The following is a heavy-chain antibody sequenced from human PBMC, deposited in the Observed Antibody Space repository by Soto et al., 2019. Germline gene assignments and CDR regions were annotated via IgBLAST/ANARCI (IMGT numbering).Heavy chain of an antibody. CDR1: GGSISSGGYY. Sequence: QVQLQESGPGLVKPSQTLSLTCTVFGGSISSGGYYWSWIRQHPGKCLEWIGYIYYSGSTYYNPSLMSQVTISVDPSKRQFSQKLSCVTAADTTGYYCAGDVAPHGYSSSWTFDPWGQGTLVTVSS. J-gene: IGHJ5*02. D-gene: IGHD6-13*01. V-gene: IGHV4-31*01. CDR2: IYYSGST. CDR3: AGDVAPHGYSSSWTFDP.